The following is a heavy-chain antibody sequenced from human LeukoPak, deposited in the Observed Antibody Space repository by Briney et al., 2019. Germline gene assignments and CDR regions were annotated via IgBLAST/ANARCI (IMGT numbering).Heavy chain of an antibody. Sequence: GGSLRLSCAASGFTFSSYSMNWVRLAPGKGLEWVSSISDSITYIYYADSVKGRFTISRDNAKNSVYLQMNSLRAEDTVVYHCARDQNFDFWGQGTLVTVSS. CDR2: ISDSITYI. CDR1: GFTFSSYS. CDR3: ARDQNFDF. V-gene: IGHV3-21*01. J-gene: IGHJ4*02.